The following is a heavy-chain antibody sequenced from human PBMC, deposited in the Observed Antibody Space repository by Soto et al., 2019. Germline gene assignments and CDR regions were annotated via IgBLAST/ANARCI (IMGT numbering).Heavy chain of an antibody. CDR2: INVDNGDT. V-gene: IGHV1-3*01. CDR1: GYSFMSYG. CDR3: ARVGLKYLRGFDP. Sequence: QVQLVQSGAEVKMPGASVKVSCKASGYSFMSYGIQWVHQAPGQSLEWMGWINVDNGDTKYSQNFQDRVTIIRDTSASTVYMELSSLRTEDTAVYYCARVGLKYLRGFDPWGQGSLVTVSS. D-gene: IGHD6-6*01. J-gene: IGHJ5*02.